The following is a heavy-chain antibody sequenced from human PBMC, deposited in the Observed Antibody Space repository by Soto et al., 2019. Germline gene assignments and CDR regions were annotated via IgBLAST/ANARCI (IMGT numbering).Heavy chain of an antibody. D-gene: IGHD5-12*01. CDR1: GFTFTSSA. Sequence: ASVKVSCKASGFTFTSSAVQWVRQARGQRLEWIGWIVVGSGNTNYAQKFQERVTITRDMSTSTAYMELSSLRSEDTAVYDCAADGDIVATIIAYDIWSQGTRGTVS. V-gene: IGHV1-58*01. J-gene: IGHJ3*02. CDR2: IVVGSGNT. CDR3: AADGDIVATIIAYDI.